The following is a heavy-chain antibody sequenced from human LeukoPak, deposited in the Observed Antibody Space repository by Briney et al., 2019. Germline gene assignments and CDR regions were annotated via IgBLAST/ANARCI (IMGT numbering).Heavy chain of an antibody. J-gene: IGHJ4*02. V-gene: IGHV1-46*03. D-gene: IGHD4-17*01. Sequence: ASVKVSCKASGYTFTGYHMHWVRQAPGQGLEWMGIINPRGGSTSYTQKFQGRVTMTRDTSTSTVYMELRSLRSDDTAVYYCARDLTVTIPAEGYWGQGTLVTVSS. CDR3: ARDLTVTIPAEGY. CDR2: INPRGGST. CDR1: GYTFTGYH.